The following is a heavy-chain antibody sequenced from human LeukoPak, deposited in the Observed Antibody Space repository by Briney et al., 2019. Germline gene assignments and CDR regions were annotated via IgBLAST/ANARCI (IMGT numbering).Heavy chain of an antibody. V-gene: IGHV4-61*02. D-gene: IGHD3-3*01. CDR1: GGSISSSSYY. J-gene: IGHJ4*02. CDR3: ARDPNFPYFDY. CDR2: IYTSGST. Sequence: SETLSLTCTVSGGSISSSSYYWSWIRQPAGKGLEWIGRIYTSGSTNYNPSLKSRVTMSVDTSKNQFSLKLSSVTAADTAVYYCARDPNFPYFDYWGQGTLVTVSS.